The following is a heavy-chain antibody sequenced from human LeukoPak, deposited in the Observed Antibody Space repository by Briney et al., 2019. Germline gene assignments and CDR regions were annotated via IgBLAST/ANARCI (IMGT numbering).Heavy chain of an antibody. J-gene: IGHJ1*01. V-gene: IGHV1-46*01. Sequence: ASVTVSCTASGYTFINYYMHCVRQAPGQGLEWMGIINPSGGSTSYAQKFQGRVTMTRDTSTSTVYMELSSLRSEDTAVYYCARDESTSILWWWGQGTLVTVSS. CDR1: GYTFINYY. CDR2: INPSGGST. CDR3: ARDESTSILWW. D-gene: IGHD2-21*01.